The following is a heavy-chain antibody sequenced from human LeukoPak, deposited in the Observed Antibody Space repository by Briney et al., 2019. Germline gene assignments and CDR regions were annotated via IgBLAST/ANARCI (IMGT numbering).Heavy chain of an antibody. Sequence: GGSLRLSCAASGFTFSSYGMHWVRQAPGKGLEWVAVISYDGSNKYYADSVKGRFTISRDNSKNTLYQQMNSLRAEDTAVYYCAKEIAVAGTRWFDPWGQGTLVTVSS. D-gene: IGHD6-19*01. J-gene: IGHJ5*02. V-gene: IGHV3-30*18. CDR2: ISYDGSNK. CDR3: AKEIAVAGTRWFDP. CDR1: GFTFSSYG.